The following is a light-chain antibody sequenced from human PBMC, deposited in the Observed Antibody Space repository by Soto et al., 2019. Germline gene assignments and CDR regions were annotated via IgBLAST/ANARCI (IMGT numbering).Light chain of an antibody. CDR2: DDD. V-gene: IGLV3-21*02. Sequence: SYELTQPPSVSVAPGQTARITCGGHSIGSKIVHWFLQKPGQAPVLVVHDDDDRPSGIPERFSGSNSGTTASLTISGLQADDEAEYFCSSYTAGRTFVFGGGTKLTVL. CDR1: SIGSKI. J-gene: IGLJ2*01. CDR3: SSYTAGRTFV.